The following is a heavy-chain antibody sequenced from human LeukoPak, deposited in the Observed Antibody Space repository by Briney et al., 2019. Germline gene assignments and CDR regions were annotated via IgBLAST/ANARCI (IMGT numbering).Heavy chain of an antibody. D-gene: IGHD1-26*01. V-gene: IGHV3-11*01. CDR2: ISSSGSTI. Sequence: GGSLRLSCAASGFIFSDYYMSWIRQAPRKGLEWVSYISSSGSTIYYADSVKGRFTISRDNAKNSLYLQMSSLRAEDTAVYYCARRRDSGSLQHFDYWGQGTLVTVSS. CDR1: GFIFSDYY. CDR3: ARRRDSGSLQHFDY. J-gene: IGHJ4*02.